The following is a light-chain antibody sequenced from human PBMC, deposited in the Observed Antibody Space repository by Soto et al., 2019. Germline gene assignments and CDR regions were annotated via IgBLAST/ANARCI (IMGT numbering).Light chain of an antibody. CDR1: QSVYSN. CDR2: HAS. V-gene: IGKV3-15*01. J-gene: IGKJ4*01. Sequence: EIVMTQSPATLSVSPGERATLSCRASQSVYSNLAWYQQKPGQAPRLLIYHASTRATGIPAGFSGGGSGTEFTLTISSLQSEDFAVYYCQQYTKWPLTFGGGTKVEIK. CDR3: QQYTKWPLT.